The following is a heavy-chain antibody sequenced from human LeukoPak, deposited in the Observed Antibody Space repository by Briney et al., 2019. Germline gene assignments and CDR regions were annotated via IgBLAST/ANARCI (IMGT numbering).Heavy chain of an antibody. J-gene: IGHJ4*02. CDR3: VRVSSMIRGVINYFDY. Sequence: ASVKVSCKASGYTFTTYTISWVRQAPGQGLEWMGWISADNGNTNYAQKFQDRVTMTTETSTSTAYIELRSLRSDDTAVYYCVRVSSMIRGVINYFDYWGQGTLVTVSS. D-gene: IGHD3-10*01. CDR1: GYTFTTYT. V-gene: IGHV1-18*01. CDR2: ISADNGNT.